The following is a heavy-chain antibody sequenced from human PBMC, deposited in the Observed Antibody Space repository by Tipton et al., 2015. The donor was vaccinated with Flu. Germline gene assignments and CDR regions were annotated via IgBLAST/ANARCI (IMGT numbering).Heavy chain of an antibody. J-gene: IGHJ6*02. D-gene: IGHD6-13*01. CDR2: IYTSGST. V-gene: IGHV4-4*07. Sequence: TLSLTCTVSGGSISSYYWSWIRQPAGKGLEWIGRIYTSGSTNYNPSLKSRVTMSVDTSKNQFSLKLSSVTAADTAMYYCARGGGRQQLDPWYYYGMDVWGQGTTVTVSS. CDR1: GGSISSYY. CDR3: ARGGGRQQLDPWYYYGMDV.